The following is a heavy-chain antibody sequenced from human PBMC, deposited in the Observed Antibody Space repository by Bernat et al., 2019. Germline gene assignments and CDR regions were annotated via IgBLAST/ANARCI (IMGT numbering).Heavy chain of an antibody. CDR3: ERGPGGHVYYYGMDV. CDR1: GFTFSSYG. D-gene: IGHD1-14*01. CDR2: ISYDGSNK. Sequence: QVQLVESGGGVVQPGRSLRLSCAASGFTFSSYGMHWVRQAPGKGLEWVAVISYDGSNKYYADSVKGRFTISRDNSKNTLYLQMNSLRAEDTAVYYCERGPGGHVYYYGMDVWGQGTTVTVSS. J-gene: IGHJ6*02. V-gene: IGHV3-30*03.